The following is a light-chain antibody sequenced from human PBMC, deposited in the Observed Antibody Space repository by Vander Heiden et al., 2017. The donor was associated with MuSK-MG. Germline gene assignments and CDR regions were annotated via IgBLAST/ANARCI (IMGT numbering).Light chain of an antibody. CDR2: KDS. V-gene: IGLV3-25*03. CDR3: QTADSSGIF. CDR1: ALTKQY. J-gene: IGLJ2*01. Sequence: SYELTQPPSVSVSPGQTARITCSGDALTKQYAYWYQQKPAQALVLVIYKDSERPSGIPERFSASSSATTVTLTIGGVQAEDDAYYYCQTADSSGIFFGGGTKLTVL.